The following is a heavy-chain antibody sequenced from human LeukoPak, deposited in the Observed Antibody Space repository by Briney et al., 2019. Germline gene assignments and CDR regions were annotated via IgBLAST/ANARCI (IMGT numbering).Heavy chain of an antibody. J-gene: IGHJ4*02. D-gene: IGHD3-22*01. Sequence: TGGSLRLSCAASGFTFSSYSMNWVRQAPGKGLEWVSYISSSSSTIYYADSVKDRFTISRDNAKNSLYLQMNSLRDEDTAVYYCARSGQEAYYYDSSGYYGGDYWGQGTLVTVSS. CDR2: ISSSSSTI. CDR3: ARSGQEAYYYDSSGYYGGDY. CDR1: GFTFSSYS. V-gene: IGHV3-48*02.